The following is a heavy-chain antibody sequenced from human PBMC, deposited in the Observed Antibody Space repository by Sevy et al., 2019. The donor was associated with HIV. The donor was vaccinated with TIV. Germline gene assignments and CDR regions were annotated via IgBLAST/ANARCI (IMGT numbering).Heavy chain of an antibody. D-gene: IGHD3-10*01. CDR2: ISYDGSNK. V-gene: IGHV3-30-3*01. Sequence: GGSLRLSCAASGFTFSSYAMHWVRQAPGKGLEWVAVISYDGSNKYYADSVKGRFTISRDNSKNTLYLQMNSLRAEDKAVYYCARVGGSGSGLVYYWGQGTLVTVSS. J-gene: IGHJ4*02. CDR1: GFTFSSYA. CDR3: ARVGGSGSGLVYY.